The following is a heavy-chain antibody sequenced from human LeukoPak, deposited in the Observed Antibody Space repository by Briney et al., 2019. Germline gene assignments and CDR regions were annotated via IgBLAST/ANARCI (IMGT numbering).Heavy chain of an antibody. Sequence: GASVKVSCKASGYTFTSYDINWVRQATGQGLEWMGWMNPNTNDTAYAQKFQGRVTMTRNTSISTAYMELSSLRSEDTAVYYCARGRSGSYPAGSLLEYWGQGTLVTVSS. J-gene: IGHJ4*02. CDR1: GYTFTSYD. CDR3: ARGRSGSYPAGSLLEY. V-gene: IGHV1-8*01. CDR2: MNPNTNDT. D-gene: IGHD1-26*01.